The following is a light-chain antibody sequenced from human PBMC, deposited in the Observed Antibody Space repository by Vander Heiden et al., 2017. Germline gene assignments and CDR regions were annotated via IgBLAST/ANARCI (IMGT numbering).Light chain of an antibody. CDR2: DDS. CDR3: QVWDTSSDSGV. V-gene: IGLV3-21*02. J-gene: IGLJ3*02. CDR1: NIGSKS. Sequence: SYVLTQPPSVSAAPGQTARITCGGNNIGSKSVHWYQQKPGQAPVLVVCDDSDRPSGIPERFSGANSGNSATLTISRVEAGDEADYDCQVWDTSSDSGVFGGGTKLTVL.